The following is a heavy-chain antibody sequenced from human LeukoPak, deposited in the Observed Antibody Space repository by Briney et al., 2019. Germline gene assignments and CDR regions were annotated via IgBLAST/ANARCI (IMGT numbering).Heavy chain of an antibody. Sequence: GGSLRLSCAASGFTVSNYYMNWVRQAPGKGLEWVSYISSSSSTIYYADSVKGRFTISRDNAKNSLYLQMNSLRDEDTAVYYCARGGPGYSYAPSFDYWGQGTLVTVSS. CDR1: GFTVSNYY. J-gene: IGHJ4*02. CDR3: ARGGPGYSYAPSFDY. CDR2: ISSSSSTI. D-gene: IGHD5-18*01. V-gene: IGHV3-48*02.